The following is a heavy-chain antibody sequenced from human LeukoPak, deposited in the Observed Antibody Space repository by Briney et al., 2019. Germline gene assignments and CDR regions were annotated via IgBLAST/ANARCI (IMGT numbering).Heavy chain of an antibody. J-gene: IGHJ4*02. Sequence: QASETLSLTCAVSGGSISSDNWWSWVRQAPGKGLEWVSAISGSGGSTYYADSVKGRFTISRDNSKNTLYLQMNSLRAEDTAVYYCAKDGYSSSWYNDYWGQGTLVTVSS. CDR2: ISGSGGST. D-gene: IGHD6-13*01. CDR1: GGSISSDN. CDR3: AKDGYSSSWYNDY. V-gene: IGHV3-23*01.